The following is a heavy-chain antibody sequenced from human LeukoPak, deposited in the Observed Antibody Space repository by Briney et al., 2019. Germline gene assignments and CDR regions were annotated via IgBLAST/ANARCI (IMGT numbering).Heavy chain of an antibody. CDR2: IYYSGRT. CDR1: GGSISSSSHY. V-gene: IGHV4-39*01. Sequence: SETLSLTCTVSGGSISSSSHYWGWIRQPPGKGLEWIGSIYYSGRTYNNPSLKSRATISVDTSKNQFSLKLSSVTAADTAVYYCARHYGSGSWGAFDIWGQGTMVTVSS. CDR3: ARHYGSGSWGAFDI. D-gene: IGHD3-10*01. J-gene: IGHJ3*02.